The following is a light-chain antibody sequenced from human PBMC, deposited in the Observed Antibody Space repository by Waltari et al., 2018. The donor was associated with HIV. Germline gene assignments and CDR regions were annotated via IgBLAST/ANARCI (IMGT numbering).Light chain of an antibody. Sequence: QSALTQPASVSGSPGQSLTISCTGTSSDIGIYNYVSWYQQHPGKAPKLLIYEVNNRPSGVSDRFSGSKSGNTASLSISGLQAEDEADYYCTSYTTRSTVIFGGGTSVTVL. J-gene: IGLJ2*01. V-gene: IGLV2-14*01. CDR1: SSDIGIYNY. CDR2: EVN. CDR3: TSYTTRSTVI.